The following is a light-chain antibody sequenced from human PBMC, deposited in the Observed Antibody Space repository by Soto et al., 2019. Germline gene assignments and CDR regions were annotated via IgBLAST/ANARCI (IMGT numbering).Light chain of an antibody. V-gene: IGLV2-14*02. CDR2: EGS. CDR1: SSDVGSYNL. J-gene: IGLJ1*01. CDR3: QSYDSTLSARYV. Sequence: QSALTQPASVSGSPGQSITISCTGTSSDVGSYNLVSWYQQHPGKAPKLMIYEGSKRPSGVSNRFSGSKSGNTASLAITGLQADDEGDYYCQSYDSTLSARYVFGTGTKVTVL.